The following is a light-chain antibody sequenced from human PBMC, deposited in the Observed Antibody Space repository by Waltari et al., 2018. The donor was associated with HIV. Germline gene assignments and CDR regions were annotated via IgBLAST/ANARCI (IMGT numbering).Light chain of an antibody. V-gene: IGLV1-44*01. CDR3: AAWDDSLNAWV. Sequence: QSVLTQPPPASGTPGQRVPISCSGSSATNGSNNVTSYQQLPGTAPKLRIQSNNQRPSGVPCRFAGSKSGTAASLAISGLQSEDEADYYCAAWDDSLNAWVFGGGTKLTVL. CDR2: SNN. CDR1: SATNGSNN. J-gene: IGLJ3*02.